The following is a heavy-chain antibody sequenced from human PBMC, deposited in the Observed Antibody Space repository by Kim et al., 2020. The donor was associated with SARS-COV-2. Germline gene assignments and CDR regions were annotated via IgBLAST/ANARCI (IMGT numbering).Heavy chain of an antibody. J-gene: IGHJ6*02. CDR2: ISAYNGNT. D-gene: IGHD6-19*01. V-gene: IGHV1-18*01. CDR1: AYTFTNYG. CDR3: ARDVGLLTVAGTQFYYCGLDV. Sequence: ASVKVSCKASAYTFTNYGFSWVRQAPGQGLEWMGWISAYNGNTNYAQRFQGRVTMTTDASTSTAFMELLSLRSDDTAVYFCARDVGLLTVAGTQFYYCGLDVWGQGTTVTVSS.